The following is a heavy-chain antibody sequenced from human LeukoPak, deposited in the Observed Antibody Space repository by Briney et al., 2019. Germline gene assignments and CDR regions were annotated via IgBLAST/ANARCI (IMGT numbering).Heavy chain of an antibody. CDR1: GYTFTGYY. Sequence: GASVKVSCKASGYTFTGYYMHWVRQAPGQGLEWMGWINPNSGGTNYAQKFQGRVTMTRDTSISTAYMELSRLRSDDTAVYYCARIFPYYYDSSGYSPPFDYWGQGTLVTVSS. CDR3: ARIFPYYYDSSGYSPPFDY. V-gene: IGHV1-2*02. D-gene: IGHD3-22*01. CDR2: INPNSGGT. J-gene: IGHJ4*02.